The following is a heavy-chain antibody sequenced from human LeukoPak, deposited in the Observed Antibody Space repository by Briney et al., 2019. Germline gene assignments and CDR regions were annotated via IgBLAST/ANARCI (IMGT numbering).Heavy chain of an antibody. V-gene: IGHV4-59*01. J-gene: IGHJ4*02. CDR3: ARGALLWFGDRMEYYFDY. CDR1: GGSITNYY. Sequence: KSSETLSLTCTVSGGSITNYYWSWIRQPPGKGLEWIGFIYYSGNTNYNPSLKSRVTISVDTSKNQFSLKLSSMTAADTAVYYCARGALLWFGDRMEYYFDYWGQGTLLAVSS. D-gene: IGHD3-10*01. CDR2: IYYSGNT.